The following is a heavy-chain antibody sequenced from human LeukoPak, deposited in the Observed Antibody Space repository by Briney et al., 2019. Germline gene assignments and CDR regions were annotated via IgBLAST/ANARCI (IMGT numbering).Heavy chain of an antibody. J-gene: IGHJ6*03. CDR3: ARYLGSYDYYYMDV. V-gene: IGHV3-21*01. CDR1: GFTFSSYS. CDR2: ISSSSSYI. Sequence: GGSLRLSCVASGFTFSSYSMNWVRQAPGKGLEWVSSISSSSSYIYYADSVKGRFTISRDNAKNSLYLQMNSLRAEDTAVYYCARYLGSYDYYYMDVWGKGTTVTISS. D-gene: IGHD3-16*01.